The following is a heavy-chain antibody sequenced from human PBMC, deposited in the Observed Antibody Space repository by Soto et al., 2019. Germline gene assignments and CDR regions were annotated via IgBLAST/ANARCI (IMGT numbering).Heavy chain of an antibody. CDR2: IRSKANSYAT. CDR1: GFAFSGST. V-gene: IGHV3-73*02. CDR3: FRENYFSYHGMDV. Sequence: QLVESGGGVVQPGGSLTLSCAGSGFAFSGSTIHWVRQASGKGLEWVGRIRSKANSYATAYAAAVKGRVIIARDESELTAYLRINSLKIEDTAVYYCFRENYFSYHGMDVWGQGTTVTVSS. D-gene: IGHD3-10*01. J-gene: IGHJ6*02.